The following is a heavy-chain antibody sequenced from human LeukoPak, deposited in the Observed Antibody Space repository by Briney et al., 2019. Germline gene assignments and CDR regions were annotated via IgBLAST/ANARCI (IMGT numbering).Heavy chain of an antibody. J-gene: IGHJ4*02. V-gene: IGHV4-59*01. CDR2: IYYSGST. CDR1: GGSISSYY. CDR3: ARDTGLFYGSGWSGGFDY. Sequence: KPSETLSLTCTVSGGSISSYYWSWIRQPPGKGLEWIGYIYYSGSTNYNPSLKSRVTISVDTSKNQFSLKLSSVTAADTAVYYCARDTGLFYGSGWSGGFDYWGQGTLVTVSS. D-gene: IGHD6-19*01.